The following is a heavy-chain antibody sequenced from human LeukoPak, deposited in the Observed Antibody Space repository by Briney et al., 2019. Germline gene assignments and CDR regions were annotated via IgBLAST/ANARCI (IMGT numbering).Heavy chain of an antibody. V-gene: IGHV4-59*01. CDR2: IYYSGST. J-gene: IGHJ5*02. CDR3: ARVRITMVRGRPNWFDP. D-gene: IGHD3-10*01. CDR1: GGSISSYY. Sequence: SETLSLTCTVSGGSISSYYWSWIRQPPGTGLEWIGYIYYSGSTNYNPSLKSRVTISVDTSKNQFSLKLSSVTAADTAVYYCARVRITMVRGRPNWFDPWGQGTLVTVSS.